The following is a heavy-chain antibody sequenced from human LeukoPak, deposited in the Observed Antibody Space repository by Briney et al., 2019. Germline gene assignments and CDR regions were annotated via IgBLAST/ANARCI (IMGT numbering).Heavy chain of an antibody. CDR2: IYYSGST. Sequence: SETLSLTCTVSGGSVSAYYWNWIRQSPGKGLEWIGYIYYSGSTYYNPSLKSRVTISVDTSKNQFSLKLSSVTAADTAVYYCARDSSTSGIDYWGQGTLVTVSS. V-gene: IGHV4-59*02. J-gene: IGHJ4*02. CDR1: GGSVSAYY. D-gene: IGHD2-2*01. CDR3: ARDSSTSGIDY.